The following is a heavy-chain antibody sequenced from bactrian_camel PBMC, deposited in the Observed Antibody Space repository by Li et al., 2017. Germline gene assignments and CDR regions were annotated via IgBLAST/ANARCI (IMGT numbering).Heavy chain of an antibody. CDR3: AADLGGRICLYGLGIDEGPGGEYNY. D-gene: IGHD5*01. CDR1: GDTRRGYC. J-gene: IGHJ4*01. Sequence: HVQLVESGGGSVQAGGSLRLSCAVSGDTRRGYCMGWFRQAPGEEREGVAEITTDGSTYYADSVKGRFTISQDNAKNTLYLRMNSLTPEDTAMYFCAADLGGRICLYGLGIDEGPGGEYNYWGQGTQVTVS. CDR2: ITTDGST. V-gene: IGHV3S55*01.